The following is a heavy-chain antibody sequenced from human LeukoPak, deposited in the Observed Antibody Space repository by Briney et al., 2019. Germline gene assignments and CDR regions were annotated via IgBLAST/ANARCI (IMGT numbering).Heavy chain of an antibody. CDR3: ARDPMFWADY. CDR2: INTDESSA. D-gene: IGHD3-9*01. V-gene: IGHV3-74*01. Sequence: PGGSLRLSCAASGFIFSNYWMHWVRQVPGKGLVWVSRINTDESSANYADSVKGRFTISRDNAKKTLYLQMNSLRAEDTAVYYCARDPMFWADYWGQGTLVTVSS. CDR1: GFIFSNYW. J-gene: IGHJ4*02.